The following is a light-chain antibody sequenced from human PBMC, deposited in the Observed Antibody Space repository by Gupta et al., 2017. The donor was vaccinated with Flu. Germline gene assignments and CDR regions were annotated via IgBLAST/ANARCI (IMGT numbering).Light chain of an antibody. Sequence: SALTQPASVSRSPGQSITISCTGPSSDVGGYKYVSWYQQPPGKAPKLMIFEVSNRPSGVSNRFSGSKSGNTASLTISGLQAEDEAYYYCSSYTNTNNLVVFGGGTKLTVL. J-gene: IGLJ2*01. CDR3: SSYTNTNNLVV. CDR1: SSDVGGYKY. CDR2: EVS. V-gene: IGLV2-14*01.